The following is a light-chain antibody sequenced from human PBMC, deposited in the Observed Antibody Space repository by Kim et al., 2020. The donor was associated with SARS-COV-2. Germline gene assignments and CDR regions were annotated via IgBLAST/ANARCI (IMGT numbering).Light chain of an antibody. J-gene: IGKJ5*01. V-gene: IGKV1-16*01. Sequence: DIKMTQSPSSLSASVGDRDTITCRSSQNIRNSLAWFQQKPGKAPKSLIYGASTLQSGVPSRFSGGGSGTDFTLTISSLQPEDFAIYFCCHDSGYPITFGQGTRLEIK. CDR1: QNIRNS. CDR2: GAS. CDR3: CHDSGYPIT.